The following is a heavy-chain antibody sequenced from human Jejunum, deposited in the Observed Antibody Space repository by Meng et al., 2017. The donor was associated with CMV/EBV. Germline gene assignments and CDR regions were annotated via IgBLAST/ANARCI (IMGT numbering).Heavy chain of an antibody. Sequence: GFTFSTYGMHWVRLAPGRGLEWVAFIRYDGNNQYYTDSVKGRFTISRDNSRSTLFLQMNSLGVEDTAVYYCAKDLGASGWFETLDSWGQGTLVTVSS. CDR3: AKDLGASGWFETLDS. CDR2: IRYDGNNQ. V-gene: IGHV3-30*02. D-gene: IGHD6-19*01. CDR1: GFTFSTYG. J-gene: IGHJ5*01.